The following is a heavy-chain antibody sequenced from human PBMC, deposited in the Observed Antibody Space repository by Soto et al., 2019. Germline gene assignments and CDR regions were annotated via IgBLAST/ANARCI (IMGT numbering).Heavy chain of an antibody. V-gene: IGHV3-15*01. CDR1: GFTFSNAW. J-gene: IGHJ4*02. CDR2: IKSKTDGGTT. Sequence: NPGGSLRLSCAASGFTFSNAWMSWVRQAPGKGLEWVGRIKSKTDGGTTDYAAPVKGRSTISREDSENTVYLQINGLKNEDTAVYYCATNGGYHFDYWGQGTLVTVSS. CDR3: ATNGGYHFDY. D-gene: IGHD5-12*01.